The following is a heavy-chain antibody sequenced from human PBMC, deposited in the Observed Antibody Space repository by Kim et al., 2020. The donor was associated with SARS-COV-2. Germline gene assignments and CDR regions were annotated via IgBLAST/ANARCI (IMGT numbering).Heavy chain of an antibody. CDR1: GYSFSSYW. CDR3: ARRENYGSGSHSDY. CDR2: IDPSDSYT. Sequence: GGSLRLSCKGSGYSFSSYWITWVRQMPGKGLEWMGRIDPSDSYTNYSPSFQGHVTISTDKSISTAYLQWSSLKASDTAMYYCARRENYGSGSHSDYWGQGTLVTVSS. D-gene: IGHD3-10*01. J-gene: IGHJ4*02. V-gene: IGHV5-10-1*01.